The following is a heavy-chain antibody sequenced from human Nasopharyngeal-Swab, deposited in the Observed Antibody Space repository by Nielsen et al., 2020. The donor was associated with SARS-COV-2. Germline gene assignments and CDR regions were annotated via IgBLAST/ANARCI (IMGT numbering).Heavy chain of an antibody. V-gene: IGHV4-59*08. Sequence: ESLKISCAASGFTFSSYSMNWVRQAPGKGLEWIGYIHYSGSTNYNPSLKSRVTISKDTSKNQFSLNLNSVTAADTAVYYCATHPRGQLDPFDYWGQGSLVTVSS. CDR3: ATHPRGQLDPFDY. CDR1: GFTFSSYS. CDR2: IHYSGST. D-gene: IGHD6-13*01. J-gene: IGHJ4*02.